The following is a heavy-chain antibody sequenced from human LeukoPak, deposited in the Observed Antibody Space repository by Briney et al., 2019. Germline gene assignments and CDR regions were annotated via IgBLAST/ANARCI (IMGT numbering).Heavy chain of an antibody. V-gene: IGHV1-3*01. D-gene: IGHD3-3*01. CDR2: INAGNGYT. J-gene: IGHJ5*02. CDR1: GYTFTNYA. Sequence: ASVKVSCKASGYTFTNYAIHWVRQAPGQRLEWMGWINAGNGYTMYSQKFQGRVTMTRDTSASTAYMELSSLRSEDTAVYYCAREDFWSGYSPAFLSWFDPWGQGTLVIVSS. CDR3: AREDFWSGYSPAFLSWFDP.